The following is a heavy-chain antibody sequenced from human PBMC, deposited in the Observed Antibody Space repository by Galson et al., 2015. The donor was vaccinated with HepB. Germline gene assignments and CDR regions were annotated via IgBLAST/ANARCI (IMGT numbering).Heavy chain of an antibody. CDR1: GFTFSSYS. CDR3: ARDGVAAAGEYYFDY. J-gene: IGHJ4*02. Sequence: SLRLSCAASGFTFSSYSMNWVRQAPGKGLEWVSSISSSSSYIYYADSVKGRFTISRDNAKNSLYLQMNSLRAEDTAVYYCARDGVAAAGEYYFDYWGQGTLVTVSS. CDR2: ISSSSSYI. V-gene: IGHV3-21*01. D-gene: IGHD6-13*01.